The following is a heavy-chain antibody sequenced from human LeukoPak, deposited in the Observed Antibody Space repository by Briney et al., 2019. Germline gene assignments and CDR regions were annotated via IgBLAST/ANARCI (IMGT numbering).Heavy chain of an antibody. J-gene: IGHJ4*02. CDR1: GFTFSSYE. V-gene: IGHV3-23*01. D-gene: IGHD2-15*01. CDR2: ISGSGGST. Sequence: GGSLRLSCAASGFTFSSYEMNWVRQAPGKGLEWVSAISGSGGSTYYADSVKGRFTISRDNSKNTLYLQMNSLRAEDTAVYYCAKAPVTTCRGAFCYPFDYWGLGTLVTVSS. CDR3: AKAPVTTCRGAFCYPFDY.